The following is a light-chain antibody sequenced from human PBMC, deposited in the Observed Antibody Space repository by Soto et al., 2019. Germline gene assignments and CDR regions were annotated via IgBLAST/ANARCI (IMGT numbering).Light chain of an antibody. Sequence: EIGLTQSPGTLSLSPGETATLSCRASQRVSSNNLACYHQKASQTPILLIYGASSSATGIPDRFSGSGSGTDFTLTISRLEPEDFAVYYCQQYDNSITFGQGTRLEIE. CDR1: QRVSSNN. CDR2: GAS. J-gene: IGKJ5*01. CDR3: QQYDNSIT. V-gene: IGKV3-20*01.